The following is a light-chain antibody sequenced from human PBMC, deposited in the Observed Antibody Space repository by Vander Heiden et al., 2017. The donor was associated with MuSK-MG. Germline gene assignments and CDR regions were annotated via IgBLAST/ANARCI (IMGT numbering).Light chain of an antibody. Sequence: EIVLTQSPATLSLSPGERATLSCRASQSVSSYLAWYQQKPGQAPRLLIYDASNRATGIPARFSGSGSGTDFTLTSSSREHQDFAVYSWQYRSNWITFGCGSKV. CDR2: DAS. CDR1: QSVSSY. V-gene: IGKV3-11*01. J-gene: IGKJ4*01. CDR3: QYRSNWIT.